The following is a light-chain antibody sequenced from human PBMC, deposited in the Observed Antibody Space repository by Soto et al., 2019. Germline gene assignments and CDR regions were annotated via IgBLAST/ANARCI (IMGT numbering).Light chain of an antibody. J-gene: IGLJ2*01. Sequence: QSVLTQPPSVSGAPGQRVTMSCTGSSSNIGAGHDVHWFQQLPGTAPRLLIYGNINRLAGVPARFSGSKSGTSASLAITGLQAEDEADYYCQSYDSSLSAWVFGGGTKLTVL. CDR2: GNI. CDR3: QSYDSSLSAWV. CDR1: SSNIGAGHD. V-gene: IGLV1-40*01.